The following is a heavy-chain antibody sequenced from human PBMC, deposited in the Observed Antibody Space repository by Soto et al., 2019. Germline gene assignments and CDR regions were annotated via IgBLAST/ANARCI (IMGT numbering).Heavy chain of an antibody. J-gene: IGHJ6*02. V-gene: IGHV4-4*02. D-gene: IGHD3-10*01. CDR1: GGSISSSNW. CDR3: ARDQGTVEYNYYYYGMDV. Sequence: SETLSLTCAVSGGSISSSNWWSWVRQPPGKGLEWIGEIYHSGSTNYNPSLKSRVTISVDKSKNQFSLKLSSVTAEDTAVYYCARDQGTVEYNYYYYGMDVWGQGTTVTVSS. CDR2: IYHSGST.